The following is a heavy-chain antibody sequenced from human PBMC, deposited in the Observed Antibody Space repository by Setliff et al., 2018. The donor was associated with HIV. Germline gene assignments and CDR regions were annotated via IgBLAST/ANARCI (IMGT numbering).Heavy chain of an antibody. Sequence: PGGSLRLSCAASGFTFSSYAMSWVRQAPGKGLEWVSTVSGNGIRAFYADSLKGRFTISRDNSENTLYLHMNLLRAEDTAVYYCAKGVKFLDPWGKGTTVTVSS. CDR3: AKGVKFLDP. D-gene: IGHD3-16*01. CDR1: GFTFSSYA. CDR2: VSGNGIRA. J-gene: IGHJ6*04. V-gene: IGHV3-23*01.